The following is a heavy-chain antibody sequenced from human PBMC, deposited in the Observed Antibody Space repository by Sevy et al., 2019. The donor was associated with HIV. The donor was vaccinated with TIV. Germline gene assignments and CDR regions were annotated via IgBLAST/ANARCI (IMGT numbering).Heavy chain of an antibody. D-gene: IGHD2-2*01. CDR2: LSRTNIYI. CDR1: GFNFSASS. V-gene: IGHV3-21*06. J-gene: IGHJ5*02. CDR3: VRESYVCDSTSCPGGWLDP. Sequence: LSLTCASAGFNFSASSMNWVRQAPGKGLEWVSSLSRTNIYIYYTDSLKGRFTISTDTAKNSVYLQMNNLRAEDTAVYYCVRESYVCDSTSCPGGWLDPWGQGTLVTVSS.